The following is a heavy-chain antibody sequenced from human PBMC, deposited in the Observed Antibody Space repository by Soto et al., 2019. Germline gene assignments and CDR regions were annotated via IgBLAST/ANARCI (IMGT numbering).Heavy chain of an antibody. V-gene: IGHV4-59*02. J-gene: IGHJ4*02. CDR2: IDYNGRA. CDR3: ARGPDHSKVGY. CDR1: DGSVTGYC. D-gene: IGHD4-4*01. Sequence: KPSETLSLTCSVSDGSVTGYCWSWIRQPPGKGLEWIGCIDYNGRAHYNPSLTSRVTMSLDTSNNHFSLKLSSVTTTDTAVYYCARGPDHSKVGYWGQGTLVTSPQ.